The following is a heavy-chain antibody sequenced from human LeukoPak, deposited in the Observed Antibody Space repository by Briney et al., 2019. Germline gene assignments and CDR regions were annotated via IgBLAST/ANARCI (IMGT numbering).Heavy chain of an antibody. D-gene: IGHD1-26*01. CDR1: GFTFSSYG. CDR2: IWYDGSNK. V-gene: IGHV3-33*06. CDR3: AKSPDPSGSYYDY. J-gene: IGHJ4*02. Sequence: GRSLRLSCAASGFTFSSYGMHWVRQAPGKGLEWVAVIWYDGSNKYYADSVKGRFTISRDNSKNTLYLQMNSLRAEDTAVYYCAKSPDPSGSYYDYWGQGALVTVSS.